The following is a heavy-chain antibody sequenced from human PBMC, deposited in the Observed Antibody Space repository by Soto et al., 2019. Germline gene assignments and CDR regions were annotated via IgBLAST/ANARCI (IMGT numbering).Heavy chain of an antibody. J-gene: IGHJ4*02. CDR3: AREGNLGRWIQPLDS. CDR2: IHYNGNT. V-gene: IGHV4-59*01. Sequence: QVQLQVSGPGLVKPSETLSLTCTVSGDSISSYSWSWIRQPPGKGLEWIGNIHYNGNTKYSPSLKGRVTMAVDTSKNHFSRKLISVTTADTAVYFCAREGNLGRWIQPLDSWGQGTLVTVSS. CDR1: GDSISSYS. D-gene: IGHD2-2*03.